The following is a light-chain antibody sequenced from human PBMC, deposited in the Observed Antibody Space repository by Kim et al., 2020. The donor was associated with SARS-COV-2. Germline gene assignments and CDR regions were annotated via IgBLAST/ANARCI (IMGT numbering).Light chain of an antibody. V-gene: IGLV3-1*01. CDR1: KLGAKY. CDR2: EDD. J-gene: IGLJ2*01. Sequence: PGQTAGITCSGDKLGAKYVCWYQQKPGQSPVLVIYEDDKRPSGIPERFSGSNSGNTATLTISGTQAMDEADYYCQAWDSSTADVVFGGGTQLTVL. CDR3: QAWDSSTADVV.